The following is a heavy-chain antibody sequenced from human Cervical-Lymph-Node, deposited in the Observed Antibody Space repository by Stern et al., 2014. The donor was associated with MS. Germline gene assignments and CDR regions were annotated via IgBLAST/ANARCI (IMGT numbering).Heavy chain of an antibody. Sequence: EVQLVESGGGLVKPGGSLRLSCEASGFTFSNAWLTWVRQAPGKGLERVARIKSKTEGGTTDYAAPVKGRFTISRDDSKNTLFLQMSSLKSDDTAVYYCTRCNWKYGARPFDNWGQGTLVTVSS. J-gene: IGHJ4*02. V-gene: IGHV3-15*01. CDR1: GFTFSNAW. CDR3: TRCNWKYGARPFDN. D-gene: IGHD1-7*01. CDR2: IKSKTEGGTT.